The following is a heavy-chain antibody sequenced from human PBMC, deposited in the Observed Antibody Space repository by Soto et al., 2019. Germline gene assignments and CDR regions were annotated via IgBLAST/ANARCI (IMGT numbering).Heavy chain of an antibody. J-gene: IGHJ4*02. CDR3: PKLPDDSWGYLDY. D-gene: IGHD3-16*01. CDR1: GFTFSSYG. V-gene: IGHV3-23*01. Sequence: EVQLLESGGGLVQPGGSLRLSCAASGFTFSSYGMSWVRQAPGKGLEWVSTISNSGGSTYYADSLKGRFTISRDNSKSTLYQQTNSLVAEDTAVYYCPKLPDDSWGYLDYWGQGTLVTVSP. CDR2: ISNSGGST.